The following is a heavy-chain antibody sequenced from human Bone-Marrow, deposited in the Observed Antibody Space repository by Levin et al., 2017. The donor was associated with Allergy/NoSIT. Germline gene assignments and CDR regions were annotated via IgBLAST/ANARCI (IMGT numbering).Heavy chain of an antibody. D-gene: IGHD6-13*01. V-gene: IGHV1-8*01. J-gene: IGHJ6*02. Sequence: ASVKVSCKASGYTFTSYDINWVRQATGQGLEWMGWMNPNSGNTGYAQKFQGRVTMTRNTSISTAYMELSSLRSEDTAVYYCARGASSSWYEDHGMDVWGQGTTVTVSS. CDR2: MNPNSGNT. CDR3: ARGASSSWYEDHGMDV. CDR1: GYTFTSYD.